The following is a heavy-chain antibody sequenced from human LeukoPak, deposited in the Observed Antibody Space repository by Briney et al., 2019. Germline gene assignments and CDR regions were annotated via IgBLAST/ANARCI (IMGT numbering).Heavy chain of an antibody. CDR3: TPSIAVAGSLDY. CDR1: GLSFSGQW. V-gene: IGHV3-15*01. Sequence: GGSLRLSCTASGLSFSGQWMNWVRQSPGQGLEWVGRIKSKTDGGTTDYAAPVKGRFTISRDDSKNTLNLQMNSLKTEDTAVYYCTPSIAVAGSLDYWGQGTLVTVSS. D-gene: IGHD6-19*01. J-gene: IGHJ4*02. CDR2: IKSKTDGGTT.